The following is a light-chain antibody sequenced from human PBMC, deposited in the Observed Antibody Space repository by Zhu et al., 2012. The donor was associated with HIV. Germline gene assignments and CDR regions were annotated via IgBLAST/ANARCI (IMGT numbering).Light chain of an antibody. CDR1: RGITSY. CDR3: QQLYSHPLT. Sequence: DIQLTQSPSFLSASVEDRVTITCRASRGITSYLAWYQQKPGKAPKLLIFGASTLQGGVPSRFSGSGSGTQFTLTVSSLQPEDFATYYCQQLYSHPLTFGQGTRLEIK. J-gene: IGKJ5*01. CDR2: GAS. V-gene: IGKV1-9*01.